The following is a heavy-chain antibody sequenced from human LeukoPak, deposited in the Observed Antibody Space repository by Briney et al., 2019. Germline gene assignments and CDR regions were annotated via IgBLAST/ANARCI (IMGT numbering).Heavy chain of an antibody. J-gene: IGHJ4*02. CDR2: ISVYNGRT. Sequence: ASVKVSCKTSGYSFTSYGISWVRQAPGQGLEWLGWISVYNGRTEYSQKLQGRVTMTTDTSTSTAYMQLRSLTSDDTAMYYCARDIGVSQFDYWGQGTLVTVSS. CDR1: GYSFTSYG. CDR3: ARDIGVSQFDY. D-gene: IGHD3-10*01. V-gene: IGHV1-18*01.